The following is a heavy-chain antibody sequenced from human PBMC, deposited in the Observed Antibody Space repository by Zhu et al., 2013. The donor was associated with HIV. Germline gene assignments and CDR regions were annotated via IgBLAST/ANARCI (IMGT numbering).Heavy chain of an antibody. D-gene: IGHD2-2*01. Sequence: QVQLVQSGAEVKKPGASVKVSCKASGYTFTSYGISWVRQAPGQGLEWMGWISAYNGNTNYAQKLQGRVTMTTDTSTSTAYMELRSLRSDDTAVYYCARGGSCSSTSCYPDLYYYYGMDVVGPRDHGHRLL. J-gene: IGHJ6*02. CDR1: GYTFTSYG. CDR3: ARGGSCSSTSCYPDLYYYYGMDV. CDR2: ISAYNGNT. V-gene: IGHV1-18*01.